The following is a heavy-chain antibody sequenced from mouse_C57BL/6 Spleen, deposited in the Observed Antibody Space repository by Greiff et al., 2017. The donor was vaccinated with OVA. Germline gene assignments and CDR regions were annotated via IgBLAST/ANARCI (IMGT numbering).Heavy chain of an antibody. D-gene: IGHD2-4*01. CDR1: GYTFTDYY. J-gene: IGHJ2*01. CDR3: ARSDYDGGFDY. V-gene: IGHV1-26*01. CDR2: INPNNGGT. Sequence: VQLQQSGPELVKPGASVKISCKASGYTFTDYYMNWVKQSHGKSLEWIGDINPNNGGTSYNQKFKGKATLTVDKSSSTAYMELRSLTSEDAAVYYCARSDYDGGFDYWGQGTTLTVSS.